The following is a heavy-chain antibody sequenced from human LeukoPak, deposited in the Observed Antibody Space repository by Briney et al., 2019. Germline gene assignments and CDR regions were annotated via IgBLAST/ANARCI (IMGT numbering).Heavy chain of an antibody. CDR1: GFTFNSYA. CDR3: AGRRSLWFGESLTGFDP. V-gene: IGHV3-23*01. D-gene: IGHD3-10*01. J-gene: IGHJ5*02. CDR2: ISGSGGST. Sequence: GGSLRLSCAASGFTFNSYAMSWVRQAPGKGLEWVSAISGSGGSTYYADSVKGRFTISRDNSKNTLYLQMNSLRAKDTAVYYCAGRRSLWFGESLTGFDPWGQGTLVTVSS.